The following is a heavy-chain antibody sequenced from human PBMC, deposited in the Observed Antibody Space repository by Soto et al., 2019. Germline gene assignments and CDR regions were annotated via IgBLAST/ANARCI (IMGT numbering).Heavy chain of an antibody. CDR3: AKEYCSSTSCYLYYYYYMDV. D-gene: IGHD2-2*01. J-gene: IGHJ6*03. CDR1: GFTFSSYA. Sequence: GGSLRLSCAASGFTFSSYAMSWVRQATGKGLEWVSAISGSGGSTYYADSVKGRFTISRDNSKNTLYLQMNSLRAEDTAVYYCAKEYCSSTSCYLYYYYYMDVWGKGTTVTVSS. V-gene: IGHV3-23*01. CDR2: ISGSGGST.